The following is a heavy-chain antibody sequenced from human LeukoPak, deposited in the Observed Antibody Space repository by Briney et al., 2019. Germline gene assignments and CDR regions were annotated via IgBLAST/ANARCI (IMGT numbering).Heavy chain of an antibody. Sequence: GGSLRLSCAASGSTLSNAWMNWVRQAPGKGLEWVGRIRSKTDGGTTDYAAPVKGRFIISRDDSKNTLYLQMNSLKTEDTAVYYCTTGYCSSSSCHRSLYFDYWGQGTLVTVSS. J-gene: IGHJ4*02. D-gene: IGHD2-2*01. CDR2: IRSKTDGGTT. CDR1: GSTLSNAW. CDR3: TTGYCSSSSCHRSLYFDY. V-gene: IGHV3-15*07.